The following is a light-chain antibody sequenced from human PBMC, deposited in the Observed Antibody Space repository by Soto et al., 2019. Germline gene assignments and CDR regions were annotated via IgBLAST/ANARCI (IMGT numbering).Light chain of an antibody. Sequence: EIVLTQSPATLSLSPGEGASLSCRASQNSSTYLAWYQQRPGQVPRLLIYGVSKRAPAIPPRFSGSGSGTDFTLSGSGLETEDFATYYCQQRTNSPPWTFGQGTRVELK. CDR2: GVS. CDR1: QNSSTY. V-gene: IGKV3-11*01. J-gene: IGKJ1*01. CDR3: QQRTNSPPWT.